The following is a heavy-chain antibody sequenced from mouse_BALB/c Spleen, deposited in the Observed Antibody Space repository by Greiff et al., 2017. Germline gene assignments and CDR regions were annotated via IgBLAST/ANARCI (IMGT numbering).Heavy chain of an antibody. CDR2: ISNLAYSI. CDR1: GFTFSDYG. CDR3: ARGKAGTRGYAMDY. J-gene: IGHJ4*01. V-gene: IGHV5-15*02. Sequence: EVMLVESGGGLVQPGGSRKLSCAASGFTFSDYGMAWVRQAPGKGPEWVAFISNLAYSIYYADTVTGRFTISRENAKNTLYLEMSSLRSEDTAMYYCARGKAGTRGYAMDYWGQGTSVTVSA. D-gene: IGHD4-1*01.